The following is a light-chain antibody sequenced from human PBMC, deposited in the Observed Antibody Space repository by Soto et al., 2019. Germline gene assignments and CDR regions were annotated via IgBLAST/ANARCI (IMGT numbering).Light chain of an antibody. CDR3: SSHAGCIVV. V-gene: IGLV2-8*02. CDR2: EVS. CDR1: SSDVGGYNY. Sequence: QSALTQPPSASRSPGQSVTISCTGTSSDVGGYNYVSWYQQHPGKAPKLMIYEVSKRPSGVPDRFSGSKSGNTASLTVSGLQAEDEADYYCSSHAGCIVVFGGGTKLTVL. J-gene: IGLJ2*01.